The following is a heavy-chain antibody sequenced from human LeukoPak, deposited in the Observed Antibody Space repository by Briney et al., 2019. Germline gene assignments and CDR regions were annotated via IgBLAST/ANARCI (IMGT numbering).Heavy chain of an antibody. CDR3: ARRWTTMTDDYFDY. CDR2: ISGYNGHT. CDR1: VYTFTGYN. Sequence: GASVKVSCKASVYTFTGYNIGWVRQAPGQGLEWMGWISGYNGHTNYARRLQGRVTMTTDTSTSTAYLELRSLRSDDTAVFYCARRWTTMTDDYFDYWGQGTLVIVSS. V-gene: IGHV1-18*04. D-gene: IGHD4-17*01. J-gene: IGHJ4*02.